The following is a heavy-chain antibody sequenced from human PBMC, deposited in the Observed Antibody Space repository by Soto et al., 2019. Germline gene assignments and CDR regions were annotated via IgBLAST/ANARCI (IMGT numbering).Heavy chain of an antibody. CDR2: IIPIFGTA. CDR1: GGTFSSYA. D-gene: IGHD2-2*02. Sequence: QVQLVQYGAEVKKPGSSVKVSCKASGGTFSSYAISWVRQAPGQGLEWMGGIIPIFGTANYAQKFQGRVTITADESTSTAYMELSSLRSEDTAVYYCAIPYCSSTSCYTRRDYYYGMDVWGQGTTVTVSS. CDR3: AIPYCSSTSCYTRRDYYYGMDV. J-gene: IGHJ6*02. V-gene: IGHV1-69*01.